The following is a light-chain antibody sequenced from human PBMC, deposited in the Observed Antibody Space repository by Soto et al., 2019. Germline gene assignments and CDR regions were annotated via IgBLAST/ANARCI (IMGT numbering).Light chain of an antibody. CDR3: QQSFRTPFT. CDR1: QSISSY. J-gene: IGKJ3*01. Sequence: DIQMTQSPSSLSASVGDRVNITCRASQSISSYLNWYQQKPGKAPKLLVYAASRLQSGVPSRFSGTGSGTDFTITISSLEHEDFATYYSQQSFRTPFTFGHGNKLDIK. CDR2: AAS. V-gene: IGKV1-39*01.